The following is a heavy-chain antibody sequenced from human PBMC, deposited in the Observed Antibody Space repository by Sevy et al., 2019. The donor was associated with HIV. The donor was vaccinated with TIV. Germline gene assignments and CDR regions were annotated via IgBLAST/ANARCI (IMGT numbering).Heavy chain of an antibody. V-gene: IGHV3-33*01. Sequence: GGSLRLSCAASGFTPSTYGMHWVRQAPGKGLEWVAVIGYDGSNKYNADSVKGGITISRDNSKNTLFLQMDSLRAEDTAVNYCARDPGMYGDYLLAYFDSWGQGTLVTVSS. CDR3: ARDPGMYGDYLLAYFDS. D-gene: IGHD1-1*01. CDR1: GFTPSTYG. CDR2: IGYDGSNK. J-gene: IGHJ4*02.